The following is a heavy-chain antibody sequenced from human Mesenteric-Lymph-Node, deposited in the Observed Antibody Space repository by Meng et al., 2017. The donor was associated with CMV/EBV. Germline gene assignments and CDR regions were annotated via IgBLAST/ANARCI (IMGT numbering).Heavy chain of an antibody. J-gene: IGHJ5*02. D-gene: IGHD3-16*01. CDR1: GFNFFSYG. Sequence: SGFNFFSYGMQWVRQAPGKGLEWVAFIRSDGTNKYYADSVKGRFTISRDNSKSTLYLQMNNLRVDDTAVYYCTKAHYDYQLLSPFDPWGQGTLVTVSS. CDR2: IRSDGTNK. CDR3: TKAHYDYQLLSPFDP. V-gene: IGHV3-30*02.